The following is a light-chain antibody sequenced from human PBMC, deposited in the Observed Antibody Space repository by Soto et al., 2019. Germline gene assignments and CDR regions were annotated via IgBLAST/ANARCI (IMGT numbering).Light chain of an antibody. Sequence: DLVMTQSPLSLPVTPGEPASISCRSTQSLLHSNGYTFLDWYLQKPGQSPQLLIYLGSNRASGVPDRFSGSGSGTDFTLKISRVEAEDAGVYYCMQALQTPFTFGPGTKVEIK. CDR1: QSLLHSNGYTF. J-gene: IGKJ3*01. V-gene: IGKV2-28*01. CDR3: MQALQTPFT. CDR2: LGS.